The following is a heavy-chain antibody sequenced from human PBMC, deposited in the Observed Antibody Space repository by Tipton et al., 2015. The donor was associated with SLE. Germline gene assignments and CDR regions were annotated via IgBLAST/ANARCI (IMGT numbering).Heavy chain of an antibody. Sequence: SLRLSCAASGFTFTNSWMHWVRQAPGKGLVWVSRISDGSSTTYADSVRGRFTISRDNAKNTLYLQMNSLRAEDTAVYYCARGSHQHLVWGQGTLVTVSS. CDR1: GFTFTNSW. V-gene: IGHV3-74*03. CDR2: ISDGSST. J-gene: IGHJ4*02. CDR3: ARGSHQHLV. D-gene: IGHD6-13*01.